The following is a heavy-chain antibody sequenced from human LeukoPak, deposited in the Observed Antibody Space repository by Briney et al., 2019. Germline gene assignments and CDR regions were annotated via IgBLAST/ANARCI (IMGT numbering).Heavy chain of an antibody. Sequence: PGGSLRLSCAASGFTFSSYWMSCVRQAPGEGREGVANIKQDGSEKYYEDSVKGRFTISRENAKNSLYLQMNSLRAEEKAVYYCARNDYGSGNHPGHWGQGTLVTVSS. D-gene: IGHD3-10*01. J-gene: IGHJ4*02. CDR2: IKQDGSEK. V-gene: IGHV3-7*04. CDR1: GFTFSSYW. CDR3: ARNDYGSGNHPGH.